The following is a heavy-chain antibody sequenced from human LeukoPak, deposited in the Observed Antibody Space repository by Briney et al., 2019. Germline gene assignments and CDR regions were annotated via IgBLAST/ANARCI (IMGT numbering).Heavy chain of an antibody. J-gene: IGHJ3*02. CDR2: INPNSGGT. CDR1: GYTFTGYY. D-gene: IGHD4-17*01. CDR3: ARWDGGTVTTAGAFDI. V-gene: IGHV1-2*02. Sequence: ASVKVSCKASGYTFTGYYMHWVRQAPGQGLEWMGWINPNSGGTNYAQKFQGRVTMTRDTSISTAYMELSRLRSDDTAVYYCARWDGGTVTTAGAFDIWGQGTMVTVSS.